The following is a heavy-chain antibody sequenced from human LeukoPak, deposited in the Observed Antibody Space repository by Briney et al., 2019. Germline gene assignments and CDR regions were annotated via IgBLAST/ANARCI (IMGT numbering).Heavy chain of an antibody. J-gene: IGHJ4*02. Sequence: GGSLRLSCAASGFIVSSNYMSWVRQAPGKGLEWVSVIYSGGSTYYADSVKGRFTISRDNSKNTLYLQMNSLRAEDTAVYYCAKIFRGSYPWYFDYWGQGTLVTVSS. CDR1: GFIVSSNY. D-gene: IGHD1-26*01. CDR2: IYSGGST. V-gene: IGHV3-53*01. CDR3: AKIFRGSYPWYFDY.